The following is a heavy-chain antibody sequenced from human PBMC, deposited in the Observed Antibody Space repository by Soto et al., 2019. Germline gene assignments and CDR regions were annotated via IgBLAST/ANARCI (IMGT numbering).Heavy chain of an antibody. Sequence: GGSLRLSCSASGFKFSNYAMSWVRQAPGKGLEWVSLISATGGGTYYADSVKGRFTISRDNSHNTLYLQVHSLTAEDTAVYYCAKDRRAGGTSAYYFDFWGQGPQVTVSS. CDR3: AKDRRAGGTSAYYFDF. D-gene: IGHD3-16*01. V-gene: IGHV3-23*01. CDR2: ISATGGGT. CDR1: GFKFSNYA. J-gene: IGHJ4*02.